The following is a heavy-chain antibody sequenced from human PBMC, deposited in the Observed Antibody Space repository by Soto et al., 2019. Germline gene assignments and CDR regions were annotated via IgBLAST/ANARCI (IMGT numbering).Heavy chain of an antibody. CDR2: IDYAANT. D-gene: IGHD5-12*01. J-gene: IGHJ4*02. Sequence: EVQVVESGGGLVQPGGSLRLSCAASGFDFRNYDMHWVRQATGKGLEWVSGIDYAANTYYVDSVKGRFTVSRENAKNSWYLQMNGLRVVDTAVYFCARGGGPSSYTLWGQGTLVTVSS. V-gene: IGHV3-13*01. CDR1: GFDFRNYD. CDR3: ARGGGPSSYTL.